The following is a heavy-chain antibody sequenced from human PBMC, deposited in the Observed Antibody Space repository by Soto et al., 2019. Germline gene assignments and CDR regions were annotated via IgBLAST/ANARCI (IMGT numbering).Heavy chain of an antibody. CDR3: ARDRTEAPRPHCFDP. V-gene: IGHV3-7*01. CDR1: GFTISSYV. CDR2: IKEDGSEK. J-gene: IGHJ5*02. Sequence: PGGSLRLSCAASGFTISSYVMSWVRQAPGKGLEWVANIKEDGSEKYYVDSVQGRFTISRDNAKNSLYLQVNSLRVEDTAVYYCARDRTEAPRPHCFDPWGQGTLVTVSS.